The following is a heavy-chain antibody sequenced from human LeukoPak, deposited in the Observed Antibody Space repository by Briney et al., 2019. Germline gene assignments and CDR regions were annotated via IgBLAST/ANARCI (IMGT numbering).Heavy chain of an antibody. Sequence: GGSLRLSCAASGFIFSNYWMSWVRQAPGKGLDWVANIKQDGSEKYYVDSVKGRFTLSRDNAKNSRYLQMDSLRAEDTAVYYCARMAGGLWDYWGQGTLVTVSS. CDR2: IKQDGSEK. V-gene: IGHV3-7*05. CDR1: GFIFSNYW. CDR3: ARMAGGLWDY. J-gene: IGHJ4*02. D-gene: IGHD5-24*01.